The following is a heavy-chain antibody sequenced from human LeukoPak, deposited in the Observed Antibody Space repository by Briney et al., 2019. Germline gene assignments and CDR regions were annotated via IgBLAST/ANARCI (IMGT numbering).Heavy chain of an antibody. CDR2: ISSDGGSP. V-gene: IGHV3-64D*09. Sequence: PGGSLRLSCSASGFTFSSYAMHWVRQAPGKGLEYVSAISSDGGSPYYADSVKGRFTVSRDNSKNTLYLHMSSLRPEDTAVYYCVKETVSGTTVCYWGQGTLVTVSS. CDR3: VKETVSGTTVCY. D-gene: IGHD4-11*01. CDR1: GFTFSSYA. J-gene: IGHJ4*02.